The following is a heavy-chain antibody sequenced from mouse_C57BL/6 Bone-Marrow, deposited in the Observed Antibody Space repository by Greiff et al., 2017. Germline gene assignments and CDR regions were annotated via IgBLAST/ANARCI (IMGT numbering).Heavy chain of an antibody. CDR1: GYTFTSYW. J-gene: IGHJ1*03. V-gene: IGHV1-55*01. D-gene: IGHD2-1*01. CDR3: ARGNYWYFDV. CDR2: IYPGSGST. Sequence: QVQLQQPGAELVKPGASVKMSCKASGYTFTSYWITWVKQRPGQGLEWIGDIYPGSGSTNYNEKFKGKATLTVDTSSSTAYMQLSSLTSEDSAVYYCARGNYWYFDVWGTGTTVTVSS.